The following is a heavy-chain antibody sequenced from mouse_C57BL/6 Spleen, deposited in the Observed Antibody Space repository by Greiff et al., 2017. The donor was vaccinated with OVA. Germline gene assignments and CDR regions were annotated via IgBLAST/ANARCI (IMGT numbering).Heavy chain of an antibody. CDR2: IDPEDGDT. Sequence: EVQLQQSGAELVRPGASVKLSCTASGFNIKDYYMHWVKQRPEQGLEWIGRIDPEDGDTEYAPKFQGKATMTADTSSNTAYLQLSSLTSEDTAVYYCTTYGYDVRFAYWGQGTLVTVSA. V-gene: IGHV14-1*01. CDR1: GFNIKDYY. J-gene: IGHJ3*01. CDR3: TTYGYDVRFAY. D-gene: IGHD2-2*01.